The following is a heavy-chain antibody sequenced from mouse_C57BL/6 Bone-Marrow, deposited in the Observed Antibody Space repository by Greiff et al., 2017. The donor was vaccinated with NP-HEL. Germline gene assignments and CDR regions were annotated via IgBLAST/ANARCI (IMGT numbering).Heavy chain of an antibody. J-gene: IGHJ3*01. CDR2: ISYSGST. CDR1: GYSITSGYD. Sequence: EVHLVESGPGMVKPSQSLSLTCTVTGYSITSGYDWHWIRHFPGNKLEWMGYISYSGSTNYNPSLKSRISITHDTSKNHFFLKLNSVTTEDTATYYCARGGDYYGSPPFAYWGQGTLVTVSA. CDR3: ARGGDYYGSPPFAY. V-gene: IGHV3-1*01. D-gene: IGHD1-1*01.